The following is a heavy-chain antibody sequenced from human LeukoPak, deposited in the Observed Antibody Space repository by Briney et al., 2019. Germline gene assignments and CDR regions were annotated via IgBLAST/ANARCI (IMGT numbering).Heavy chain of an antibody. CDR2: INEHGIP. CDR3: AKDRRGGDSSGLIDY. Sequence: GGSLRLSCAASGFTFRNYWMYWVRQAPGKGLVWIANINEHGIPMYEDSVKGRFTISRDNARDTLYLQMNSLRAEDTAVYYCAKDRRGGDSSGLIDYWGQGTLVTVSS. D-gene: IGHD3-22*01. V-gene: IGHV3-74*03. J-gene: IGHJ4*02. CDR1: GFTFRNYW.